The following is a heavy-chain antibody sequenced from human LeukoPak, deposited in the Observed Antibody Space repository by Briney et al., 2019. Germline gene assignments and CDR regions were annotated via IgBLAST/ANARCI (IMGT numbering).Heavy chain of an antibody. CDR3: ARRTRYYYDSSGYFGFDY. CDR1: GGSISSSSYY. V-gene: IGHV4-61*05. Sequence: SETLSLTCTVSGGSISSSSYYWSWIRQPPGKGLEWIGYMYSSGSTNYNPSLKSRVTISIDASKNQFSLKLSPVTAADTAVYYCARRTRYYYDSSGYFGFDYWGQGTLVTVSS. J-gene: IGHJ4*02. CDR2: MYSSGST. D-gene: IGHD3-22*01.